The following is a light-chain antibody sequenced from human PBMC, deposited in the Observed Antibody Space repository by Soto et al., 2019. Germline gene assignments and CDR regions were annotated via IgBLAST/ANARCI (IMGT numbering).Light chain of an antibody. CDR3: QQYGNSPYT. CDR2: DTS. J-gene: IGKJ2*01. V-gene: IGKV3-20*01. CDR1: QFVSSR. Sequence: DIVVTQSPATLSASPGERVTLSCRASQFVSSRLAWYQQRPGQVPRLLIYDTSTRAPGISARFSGSGSGTDFTLTISRLEPEDFAVYYCQQYGNSPYTFGQGTKVDIK.